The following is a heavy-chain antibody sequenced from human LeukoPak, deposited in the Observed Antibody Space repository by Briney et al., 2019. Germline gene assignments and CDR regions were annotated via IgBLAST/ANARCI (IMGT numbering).Heavy chain of an antibody. CDR3: ARSFSSTDYDSSAYYS. Sequence: ASVKVSCKTSGYIFIGYCMHWVRQAPGQGLEWMGRINPNSGGTNYAQKFQGRVTMTRDTSIRTAYMELSRLRSDDTAVYYCARSFSSTDYDSSAYYSWGQGSLVTVSS. J-gene: IGHJ4*02. CDR1: GYIFIGYC. D-gene: IGHD3-22*01. V-gene: IGHV1-2*06. CDR2: INPNSGGT.